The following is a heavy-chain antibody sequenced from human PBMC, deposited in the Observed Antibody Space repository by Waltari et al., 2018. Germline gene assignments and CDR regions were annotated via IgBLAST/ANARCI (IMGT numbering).Heavy chain of an antibody. J-gene: IGHJ5*02. D-gene: IGHD1-26*01. CDR3: ARDLVVGATTPRFDP. CDR2: ISSSSSYI. Sequence: EVQLVESGGGLVKPGGSLRLSCAASGFPFSSYSMNWVRQAPGKGLEWVSSISSSSSYIYYADSVKGRFTISRDNAKNSLYLQMNSLRAEDTAVYYCARDLVVGATTPRFDPWGQGTLVTVSS. V-gene: IGHV3-21*01. CDR1: GFPFSSYS.